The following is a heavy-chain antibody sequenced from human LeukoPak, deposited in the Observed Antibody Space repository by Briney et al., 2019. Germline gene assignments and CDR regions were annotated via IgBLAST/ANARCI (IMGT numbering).Heavy chain of an antibody. Sequence: GGSLRLSCADSGFTFSSYEMNWVRQAPGKGLEWVSYISSSGSTIYYADSVKGRFTISRDNAKNSLYLQMNSLRAEDTAVYYCARAGYCTNGVCRGDFDYWGQGTLVTVSS. CDR1: GFTFSSYE. D-gene: IGHD2-8*01. CDR2: ISSSGSTI. V-gene: IGHV3-48*03. J-gene: IGHJ4*02. CDR3: ARAGYCTNGVCRGDFDY.